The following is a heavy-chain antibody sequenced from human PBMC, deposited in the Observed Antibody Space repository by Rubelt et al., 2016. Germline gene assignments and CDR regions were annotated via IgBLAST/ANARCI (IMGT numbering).Heavy chain of an antibody. CDR3: VSGVDPAKTGY. V-gene: IGHV4-34*01. Sequence: QVQLQQWGAGLLKPSETLSLTCAVYGGSFSDYYWTWVRQPPGKGLEWIGHLHPSGITNYNPSLQSRVAISVDTSNNQFSLKLSSVAAADTAVYFCVSGVDPAKTGYWGQGTLVTVSS. CDR2: LHPSGIT. CDR1: GGSFSDYY. J-gene: IGHJ4*02. D-gene: IGHD5-12*01.